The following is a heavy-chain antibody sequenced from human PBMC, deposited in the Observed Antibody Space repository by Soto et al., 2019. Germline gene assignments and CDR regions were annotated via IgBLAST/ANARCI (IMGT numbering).Heavy chain of an antibody. CDR1: GYSFTSYW. Sequence: PGESLRISCKGSGYSFTSYWIGWVRQMPGKGLEWMGIIYPGDSDTRYSPSFQGQVTISADKSISTAYLQWSSLKASDTAMYYCASIAAAGTFAFDIWGQGTMVTVSS. CDR3: ASIAAAGTFAFDI. CDR2: IYPGDSDT. V-gene: IGHV5-51*01. D-gene: IGHD6-13*01. J-gene: IGHJ3*02.